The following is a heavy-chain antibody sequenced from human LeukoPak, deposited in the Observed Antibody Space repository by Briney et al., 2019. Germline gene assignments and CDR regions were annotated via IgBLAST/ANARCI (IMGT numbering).Heavy chain of an antibody. CDR2: IKSKTDGGTT. D-gene: IGHD1-7*01. CDR1: GFTFSNAW. CDR3: TTVNWNYGGEYYFDY. J-gene: IGHJ4*02. V-gene: IGHV3-15*01. Sequence: PGGSLRLSCAASGFTFSNAWMSWVRLAPGKGLEWVGRIKSKTDGGTTDYAAPVKGRFTISRDDSKNTLYLQMNSLKTEDTAVYYCTTVNWNYGGEYYFDYWGQGTLVTVSS.